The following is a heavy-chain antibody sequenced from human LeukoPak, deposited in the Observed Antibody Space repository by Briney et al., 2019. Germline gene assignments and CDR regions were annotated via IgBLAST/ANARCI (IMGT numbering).Heavy chain of an antibody. V-gene: IGHV3-23*01. CDR2: ISGSGGST. CDR3: AKGVIPAVDY. J-gene: IGHJ4*02. CDR1: GFTFSNYA. D-gene: IGHD2-2*01. Sequence: GGSLRLSCAASGFTFSNYAMSWVRQAPGKGLEWVSGISGSGGSTYYADSVKGRFTISRDNSKNTLYLQMNSLRAEDTAVYYCAKGVIPAVDYWGQRTLVTVSS.